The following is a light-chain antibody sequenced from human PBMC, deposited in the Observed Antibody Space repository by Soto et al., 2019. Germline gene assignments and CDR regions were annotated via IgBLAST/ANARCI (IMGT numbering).Light chain of an antibody. J-gene: IGLJ2*01. CDR3: QSYDSSNRNVV. V-gene: IGLV6-57*04. Sequence: NFMLTQPHSVSESPGKTVTISCTRSSGSIASNYVQWYQQRPGSAPTTVIYEDNQRPSGVPDRFSGSIDSSSNSASLTISGLKTEDEADYNCQSYDSSNRNVVFGGGTKLTVL. CDR1: SGSIASNY. CDR2: EDN.